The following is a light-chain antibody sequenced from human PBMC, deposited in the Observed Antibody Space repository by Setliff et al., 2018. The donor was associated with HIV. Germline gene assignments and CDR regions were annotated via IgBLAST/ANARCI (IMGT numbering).Light chain of an antibody. Sequence: QSVLTQPPSVSGAPGQRVTISCTGSSSNIGAGFDVHWYQLVPDTAPRLLIHNNNNRPSGVPDRFSGYRSGASASLAIAGLQADDEADYFCQSFDSSLSVFGTGTKDTVL. CDR1: SSNIGAGFD. CDR2: NNN. J-gene: IGLJ1*01. V-gene: IGLV1-40*01. CDR3: QSFDSSLSV.